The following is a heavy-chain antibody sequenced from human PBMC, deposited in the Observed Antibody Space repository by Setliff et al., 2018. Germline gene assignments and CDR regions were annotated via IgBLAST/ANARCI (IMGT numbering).Heavy chain of an antibody. CDR2: LYYNGGT. CDR3: VRDIYFYGGYATGLGAFDI. Sequence: LSLTCIVSGASIREYYWSWVRQPPGKGLEFICNLYYNGGTSHNPSFEDRVSISRDTSKNQFSLTVQSVTAADTAVYYCVRDIYFYGGYATGLGAFDIWGQGTLVTVSS. CDR1: GASIREYY. J-gene: IGHJ3*02. D-gene: IGHD5-12*01. V-gene: IGHV4-59*01.